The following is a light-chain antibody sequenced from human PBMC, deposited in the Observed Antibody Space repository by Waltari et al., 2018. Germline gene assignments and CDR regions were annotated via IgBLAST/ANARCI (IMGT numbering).Light chain of an antibody. Sequence: DIQMTQSPFSLSASVGDRVTITCRTSQSVSTSLNWYQQKPWKAPKVLIYAASSLQSEVPARFSGSGSGTEFTLTISSLRPDDFATYFCQQSYRTPYTFGQGTKVDMK. J-gene: IGKJ2*01. CDR1: QSVSTS. V-gene: IGKV1-39*01. CDR2: AAS. CDR3: QQSYRTPYT.